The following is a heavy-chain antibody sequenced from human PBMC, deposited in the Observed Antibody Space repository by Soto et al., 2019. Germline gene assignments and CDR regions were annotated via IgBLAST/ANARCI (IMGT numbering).Heavy chain of an antibody. CDR3: ATWPLPLSWNWLQSAAGKFDY. J-gene: IGHJ4*02. Sequence: QVHLVESGGGVVRPGTSLRVSCSASEFSFNNYAVHWVRQAPGEGLEWVALISSDGNNKYYPDSVRGRFTISRDHSNNTVYLQMHSLRVDDTAVYYCATWPLPLSWNWLQSAAGKFDYWGQGPLVTVSS. CDR2: ISSDGNNK. V-gene: IGHV3-30-3*01. CDR1: EFSFNNYA. D-gene: IGHD5-12*01.